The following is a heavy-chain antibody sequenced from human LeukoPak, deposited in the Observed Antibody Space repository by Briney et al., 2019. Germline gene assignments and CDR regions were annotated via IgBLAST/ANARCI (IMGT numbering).Heavy chain of an antibody. J-gene: IGHJ4*02. CDR1: GFTFSTYR. CDR3: ARDKDVYFVY. Sequence: PGGSLRLSCVGTGFTFSTYRMNWVRQAPGKGLEWVSSISSSSSYIYYADSVKGRITISRDNAKNSLYLQMNSLRVEDTAVYYCARDKDVYFVYWGQGTLVTVSS. CDR2: ISSSSSYI. V-gene: IGHV3-21*01.